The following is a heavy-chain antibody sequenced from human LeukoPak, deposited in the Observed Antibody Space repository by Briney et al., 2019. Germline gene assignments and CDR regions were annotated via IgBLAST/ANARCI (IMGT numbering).Heavy chain of an antibody. V-gene: IGHV1-8*01. CDR3: ARLSQTPDYYSNGGYYYLGY. CDR1: RYTFTSYD. D-gene: IGHD3-22*01. CDR2: MNPNTGRT. J-gene: IGHJ4*02. Sequence: ASVKVSCKASRYTFTSYDINWAREAAGQGLEWMGWMNPNTGRTGFAQKFQGRLTMTRDTSISTAYMELSSLRSEDTAVYYCARLSQTPDYYSNGGYYYLGYWGQGTPVTVSS.